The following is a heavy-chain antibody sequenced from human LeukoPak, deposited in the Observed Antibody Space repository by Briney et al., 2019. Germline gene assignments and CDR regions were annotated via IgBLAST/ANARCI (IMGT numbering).Heavy chain of an antibody. D-gene: IGHD1-26*01. V-gene: IGHV3-30*18. Sequence: PGGSLRLSCAASGFTFSSYVMHWVRQAPGKGLEWVAIISYDGSNKYYADSVKGRFTISRDNSKNTLYLQMNSLRAEDTAVYYCAKDQYGGSPDYWGQGTLVTVSS. CDR1: GFTFSSYV. CDR2: ISYDGSNK. J-gene: IGHJ4*02. CDR3: AKDQYGGSPDY.